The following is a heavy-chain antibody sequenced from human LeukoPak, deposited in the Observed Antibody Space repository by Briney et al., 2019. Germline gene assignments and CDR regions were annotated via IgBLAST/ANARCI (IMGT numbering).Heavy chain of an antibody. D-gene: IGHD3-3*01. CDR2: IRYDGSNK. V-gene: IGHV3-30*02. Sequence: PGGSLRLSCAASGFTFSSYGMHWVRQAPGKGLEWVAFIRYDGSNKYYADSVKGRFTISRDNSKNTLYRQMNSLRAEDTAVYYCAKDLGYYDFWSGYYTVDVDYWGQGTLVTVSS. J-gene: IGHJ4*02. CDR3: AKDLGYYDFWSGYYTVDVDY. CDR1: GFTFSSYG.